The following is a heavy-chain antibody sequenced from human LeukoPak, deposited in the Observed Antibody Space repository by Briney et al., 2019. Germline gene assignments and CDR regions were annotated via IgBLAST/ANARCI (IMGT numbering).Heavy chain of an antibody. J-gene: IGHJ4*02. CDR3: ARHVGDIVVVPASTPLLDY. CDR2: IYYSGST. Sequence: SETLSLTCTVSGGSISSSSYYWGWIRQPPGKGLEWIGSIYYSGSTYYNPSLKSRVTISVDTSKNQFSLKLSSVTAADTAVYYCARHVGDIVVVPASTPLLDYCGQGTLVTVSS. D-gene: IGHD2-2*01. CDR1: GGSISSSSYY. V-gene: IGHV4-39*01.